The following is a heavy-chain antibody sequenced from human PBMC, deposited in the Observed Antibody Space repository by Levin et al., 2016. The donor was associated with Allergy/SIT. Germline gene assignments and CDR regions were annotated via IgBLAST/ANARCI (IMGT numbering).Heavy chain of an antibody. Sequence: ASVKVSCKASGYTFTTYGISWVRQAPGQGLEWMGWISAYNANTNYAQKLQGRVTMTTDTSTSTAYMELRSLRSDDTAVYYCARAWEGYYGSGSYPPKIRNFDYWGQGTLVTVSS. CDR1: GYTFTTYG. CDR3: ARAWEGYYGSGSYPPKIRNFDY. J-gene: IGHJ4*02. D-gene: IGHD3-10*01. CDR2: ISAYNANT. V-gene: IGHV1-18*01.